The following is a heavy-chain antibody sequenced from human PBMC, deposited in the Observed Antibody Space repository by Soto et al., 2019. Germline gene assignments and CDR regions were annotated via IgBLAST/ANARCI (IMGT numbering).Heavy chain of an antibody. D-gene: IGHD3-9*01. V-gene: IGHV1-2*04. J-gene: IGHJ4*02. CDR2: INPNSGGT. CDR3: ARQRYFDWLLTFDY. CDR1: GYTFTGYY. Sequence: SVKVSCKASGYTFTGYYMHWVRQAPGQGLEWMGWINPNSGGTNYAQKFQGWVTMTRDTSISTAYMELSRLRSDDTAVYYCARQRYFDWLLTFDYWGQGTLVTVSS.